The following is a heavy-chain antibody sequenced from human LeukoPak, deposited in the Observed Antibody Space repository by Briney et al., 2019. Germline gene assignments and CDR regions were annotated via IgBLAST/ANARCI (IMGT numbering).Heavy chain of an antibody. CDR2: IYYSGST. Sequence: SETLSLTCTVSGGSISSYYWSWIRQPPGKGLEWIGYIYYSGSTNYNPSLKSRVTISVDTSKNRFSLKLSSVTAADTAVYYCASERLGELSLLDYWGQGTLVTVSP. CDR3: ASERLGELSLLDY. V-gene: IGHV4-59*01. CDR1: GGSISSYY. D-gene: IGHD3-16*02. J-gene: IGHJ4*02.